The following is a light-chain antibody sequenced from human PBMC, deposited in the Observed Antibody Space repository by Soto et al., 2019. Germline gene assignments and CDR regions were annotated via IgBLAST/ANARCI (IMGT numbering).Light chain of an antibody. CDR3: QQYDDLPLT. CDR1: QDITNY. V-gene: IGKV1-33*01. Sequence: DIQMTQSPSSLSASVGDRVTVTCQASQDITNYLSWYQQKPGKAPKLLISDASNLEIGVPSRFSGRGSGTDFSLTINNLQPVDFATYFCQQYDDLPLTFGGGTKVEVK. J-gene: IGKJ4*01. CDR2: DAS.